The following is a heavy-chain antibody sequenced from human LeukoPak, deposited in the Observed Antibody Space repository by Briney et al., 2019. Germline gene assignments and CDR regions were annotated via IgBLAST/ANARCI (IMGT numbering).Heavy chain of an antibody. CDR1: GFTFNSYS. Sequence: GGSLRVSCAASGFTFNSYSMNWVRQAPGKGLEWVSFISSSSSTIYYADSVKGRFTISRDNAKNSLYLQMNSLRAEDTAVYYCARDRGGSYSAIDYWGQGTLVTVSS. CDR2: ISSSSSTI. D-gene: IGHD1-26*01. J-gene: IGHJ4*02. V-gene: IGHV3-48*04. CDR3: ARDRGGSYSAIDY.